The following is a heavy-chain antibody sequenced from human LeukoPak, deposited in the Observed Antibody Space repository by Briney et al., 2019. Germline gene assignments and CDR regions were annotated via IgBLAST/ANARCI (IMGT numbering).Heavy chain of an antibody. CDR2: ISGSGGST. Sequence: GGSLRLSCAATGFPFISYAMSWVRQAPGNGLEWVSAISGSGGSTYYADSVKGRFTISRDNSKHTLYLQMNSLRADDTAVYYCAKDDSISSYLYYYYYYMDVWGKGTTVTVSS. CDR3: AKDDSISSYLYYYYYYMDV. CDR1: GFPFISYA. J-gene: IGHJ6*03. D-gene: IGHD6-6*01. V-gene: IGHV3-23*01.